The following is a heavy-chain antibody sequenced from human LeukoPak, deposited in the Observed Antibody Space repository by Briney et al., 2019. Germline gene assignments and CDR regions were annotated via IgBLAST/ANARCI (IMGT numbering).Heavy chain of an antibody. V-gene: IGHV1-46*01. D-gene: IGHD4-17*01. CDR2: INPNGGST. Sequence: GASGTVSCKASGYTFTSYYMHWVRQAPGQGLEWMGIINPNGGSTSYAQKSQGRVTMTRDTSTSTVYIELSSLRSEETAVYYCARDAPYGEPGGGYYYGMDVWGQGTAVT. CDR3: ARDAPYGEPGGGYYYGMDV. J-gene: IGHJ6*02. CDR1: GYTFTSYY.